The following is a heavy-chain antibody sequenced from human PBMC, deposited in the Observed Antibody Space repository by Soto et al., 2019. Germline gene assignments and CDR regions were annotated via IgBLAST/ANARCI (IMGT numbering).Heavy chain of an antibody. CDR2: ISSSSSTI. J-gene: IGHJ4*02. D-gene: IGHD3-3*01. CDR1: GFTFSSYS. V-gene: IGHV3-48*01. Sequence: EVQLVESGGGLVQPGGSLRLSCAASGFTFSSYSVNWVRQAPGKGLEWVSYISSSSSTIYYADSVKGRFTISRDNAKNSLYLQMNSLRAEDTAVYYCARLEYYDFWSGYSSDYFDYWGQGTLVTVSS. CDR3: ARLEYYDFWSGYSSDYFDY.